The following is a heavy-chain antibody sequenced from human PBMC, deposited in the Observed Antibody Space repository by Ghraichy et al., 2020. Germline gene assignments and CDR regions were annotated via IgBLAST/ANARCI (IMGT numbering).Heavy chain of an antibody. J-gene: IGHJ4*02. D-gene: IGHD6-19*01. Sequence: GESLNISCAASGFTFSNYWMSWVRQAPGKGLEWVANIKQDGSEKFYVDSVKGRFTISRDNAKNSLYLQMNSLRAEDTAVYYCARDYRHSSGGHVFDYWGQGTLVTVSS. V-gene: IGHV3-7*01. CDR1: GFTFSNYW. CDR3: ARDYRHSSGGHVFDY. CDR2: IKQDGSEK.